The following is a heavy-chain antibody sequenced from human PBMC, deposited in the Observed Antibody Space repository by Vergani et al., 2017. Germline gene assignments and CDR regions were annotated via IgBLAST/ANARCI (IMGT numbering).Heavy chain of an antibody. CDR2: IWYDGSNK. V-gene: IGHV3-33*01. Sequence: QVQLVESGGGVVQPGRSLRLSCAASGFTFSSYGMHWVRQAPGKGLEWVAVIWYDGSNKYYADSVKGRFTISRDTSKNTLYLQMNSLRAEDTAVYYCARDGWEYSYGFEIHYTATLRYYMYVWGRGTTVAVSS. CDR1: GFTFSSYG. J-gene: IGHJ6*03. CDR3: ARDGWEYSYGFEIHYTATLRYYMYV. D-gene: IGHD5-18*01.